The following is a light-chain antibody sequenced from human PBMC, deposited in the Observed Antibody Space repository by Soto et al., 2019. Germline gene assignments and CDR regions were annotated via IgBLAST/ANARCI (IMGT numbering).Light chain of an antibody. CDR3: QQYADSPLP. J-gene: IGKJ4*01. V-gene: IGKV3-20*01. CDR1: EPIRNTY. Sequence: EIVLTQSPDTLSLSPGERATLSCRTSEPIRNTYVAWYQQQPGQAPRLLIYGASSRAIGIPDRFSGSGSGTDFTLTISRLEPEDFALYYCQQYADSPLPYGGGTKVDIK. CDR2: GAS.